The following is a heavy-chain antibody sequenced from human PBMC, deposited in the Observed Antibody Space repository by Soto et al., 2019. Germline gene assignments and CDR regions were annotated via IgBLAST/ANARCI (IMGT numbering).Heavy chain of an antibody. CDR2: IDTYGSAT. Sequence: TGGSLRLSCAASGFTFSSYWMHWVRQAPGKGLVWVSRIDTYGSATRYADSVKGRFTISRDNAKNTLYLQMSTLRAEDTAVYYCARVLKSSGWDNDVFDIWGQGTMVTVSS. CDR1: GFTFSSYW. D-gene: IGHD6-19*01. J-gene: IGHJ3*02. V-gene: IGHV3-74*01. CDR3: ARVLKSSGWDNDVFDI.